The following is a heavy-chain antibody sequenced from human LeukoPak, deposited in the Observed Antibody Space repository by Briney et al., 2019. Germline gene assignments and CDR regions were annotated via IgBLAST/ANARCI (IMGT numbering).Heavy chain of an antibody. Sequence: GESLKISCKGSGYSFTGYWIGWVRQMPGKGLEWMGIIYPGDSDTRYSPSFQGQVTISADKSISTAYLQWSSLKASDTAMYYCARREIVVVPAASVGKHYYGMDVWGQGTTVTVSS. CDR1: GYSFTGYW. V-gene: IGHV5-51*01. CDR3: ARREIVVVPAASVGKHYYGMDV. J-gene: IGHJ6*02. CDR2: IYPGDSDT. D-gene: IGHD2-2*01.